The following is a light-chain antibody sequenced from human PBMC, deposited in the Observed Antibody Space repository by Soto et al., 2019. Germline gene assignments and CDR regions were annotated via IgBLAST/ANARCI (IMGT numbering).Light chain of an antibody. CDR3: SAPDDILSGVV. CDR2: RSD. V-gene: IGLV1-47*01. Sequence: QSVLTQPPSASGTPGQRVTISCSRSSSNIGSNHVYWYQQFPGMAPKLLMYRSDQRPTGVPDRFSGSRSGTSASLAISGLRSGDEADYYCSAPDDILSGVVFGGGTKLTVL. J-gene: IGLJ2*01. CDR1: SSNIGSNH.